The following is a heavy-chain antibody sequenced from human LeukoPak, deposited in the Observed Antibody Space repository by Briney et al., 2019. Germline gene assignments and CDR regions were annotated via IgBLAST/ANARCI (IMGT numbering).Heavy chain of an antibody. V-gene: IGHV1-18*01. CDR2: ISAYNGNT. D-gene: IGHD4-17*01. J-gene: IGHJ4*02. Sequence: ASVKVSCKASGYTFTSYGISWVRQAPGQGLEWMGWISAYNGNTNYAQKLQGRVTMTTDTSTSTAYMELRSLRSEDTAVYYCATFRVYGDYGPSAWGQGTLVTVSS. CDR3: ATFRVYGDYGPSA. CDR1: GYTFTSYG.